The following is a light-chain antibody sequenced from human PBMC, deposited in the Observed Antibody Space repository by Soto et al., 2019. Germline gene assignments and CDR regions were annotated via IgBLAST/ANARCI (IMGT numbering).Light chain of an antibody. CDR1: QSVSSN. V-gene: IGKV3-15*01. CDR2: GAS. Sequence: EIVMTQSPATLSVSPGERATLSCRASQSVSSNLAWYQQKPGQAPRLLIYGASTMATGIPARFSGSGSGTEFTLTISSLQSEDFVVYFCQHYKNWPRTFGQGNKVEIK. CDR3: QHYKNWPRT. J-gene: IGKJ1*01.